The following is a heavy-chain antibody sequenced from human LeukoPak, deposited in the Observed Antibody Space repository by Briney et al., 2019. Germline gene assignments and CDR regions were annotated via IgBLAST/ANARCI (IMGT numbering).Heavy chain of an antibody. CDR1: GFTFSSYG. D-gene: IGHD2-21*02. V-gene: IGHV3-30*18. Sequence: PSGGSLRLSCAASGFTFSSYGMHWVRQAPGKGLEWVAVISYDGSNKYYADSVKGRFTISRDNSKNTLYLQMNSLRAEDTAAYYCAKDALHCGGDCYHPGAFDIWGQGTMVTVSS. CDR2: ISYDGSNK. CDR3: AKDALHCGGDCYHPGAFDI. J-gene: IGHJ3*02.